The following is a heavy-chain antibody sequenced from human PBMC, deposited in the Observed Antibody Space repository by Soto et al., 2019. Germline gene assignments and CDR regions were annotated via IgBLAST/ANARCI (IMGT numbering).Heavy chain of an antibody. CDR1: GFTFTSYA. CDR3: AKTIPGYSSGWSPSGFDY. J-gene: IGHJ4*02. D-gene: IGHD6-19*01. CDR2: ISGSGGST. Sequence: PGGSLRLSCAASGFTFTSYAMNWVRLAPGKGLEWVSAISGSGGSTYYADSVKGRFTISRDNSKNTLYLQMNSLRAEDTAVYYCAKTIPGYSSGWSPSGFDYWGQGTLVTVSS. V-gene: IGHV3-23*01.